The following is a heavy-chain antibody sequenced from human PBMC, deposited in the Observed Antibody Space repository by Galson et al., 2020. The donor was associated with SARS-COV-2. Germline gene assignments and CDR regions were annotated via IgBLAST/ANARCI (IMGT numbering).Heavy chain of an antibody. D-gene: IGHD2-15*01. J-gene: IGHJ6*02. CDR2: ISAGGGAK. V-gene: IGHV3-23*01. CDR3: AKADCRDDTCDSEYYYYGMDF. Sequence: GGSLRLSCAASGFTFNKFAMNWVRQAPGKGLEWVSVISAGGGAKFYADSLRGRFTISRDNSKNTLYLQINSLTADDTAVYYCAKADCRDDTCDSEYYYYGMDFWGQGTTVTVSS. CDR1: GFTFNKFA.